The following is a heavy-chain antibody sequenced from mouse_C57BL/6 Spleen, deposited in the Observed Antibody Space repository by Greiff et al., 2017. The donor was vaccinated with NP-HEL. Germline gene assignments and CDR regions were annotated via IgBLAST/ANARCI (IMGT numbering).Heavy chain of an antibody. CDR1: GYTFTSYW. J-gene: IGHJ1*03. V-gene: IGHV1-64*01. D-gene: IGHD1-1*01. Sequence: QVQLQQPGAELVKPGASVKLSCKASGYTFTSYWMHWVKQRPGQGLEWIGMIHPNSGSTNYNEKFKSKATLTVDKSSSTAYMQLSSLTSEDSAVYYCAALYYYGTWYFDVWGTGTTVTVSS. CDR2: IHPNSGST. CDR3: AALYYYGTWYFDV.